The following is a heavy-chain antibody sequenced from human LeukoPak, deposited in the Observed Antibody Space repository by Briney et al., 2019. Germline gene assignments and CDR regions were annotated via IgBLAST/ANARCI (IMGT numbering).Heavy chain of an antibody. Sequence: GGSLRLSCAASGFTFSSSWMTWVRQAPGKGLEWVASIREDGSEKTSVDSVKGRFTISRDNAKNSLYLQMDSLRAEDTAVYYCARDQGGSYHDYWGQGTLVTVSS. J-gene: IGHJ4*02. CDR2: IREDGSEK. V-gene: IGHV3-7*03. D-gene: IGHD1-26*01. CDR1: GFTFSSSW. CDR3: ARDQGGSYHDY.